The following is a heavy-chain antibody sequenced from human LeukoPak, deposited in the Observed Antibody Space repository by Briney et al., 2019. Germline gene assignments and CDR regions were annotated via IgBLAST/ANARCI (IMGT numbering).Heavy chain of an antibody. V-gene: IGHV3-33*01. CDR3: AFEIGRSQGAYDS. D-gene: IGHD3-22*01. CDR1: GFTFSKYA. J-gene: IGHJ6*02. Sequence: GDSLRLSCVASGFTFSKYAMHWVRQTPGKGLEWVAAIWNDGSDENYADSVKGRFTISSDNSKNTLYLQMNSLRAEDTAVYYCAFEIGRSQGAYDSWGQGSTVTVSS. CDR2: IWNDGSDE.